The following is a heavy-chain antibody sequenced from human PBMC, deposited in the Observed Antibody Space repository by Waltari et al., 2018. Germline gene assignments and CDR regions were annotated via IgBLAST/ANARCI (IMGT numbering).Heavy chain of an antibody. CDR3: ARVGLGDRHFDP. CDR1: GFIFSRYE. CDR2: ISSSGSTT. Sequence: EVQLVESGGGLVPSGGSMRLSCAASGFIFSRYEMNWVRHAPGKGLEWVSYISSSGSTTFYADSVKGRFTISRDDAKTSLYLQMNSLRAEDTAIYYCARVGLGDRHFDPWGQGTLVTVSS. J-gene: IGHJ5*02. V-gene: IGHV3-48*03.